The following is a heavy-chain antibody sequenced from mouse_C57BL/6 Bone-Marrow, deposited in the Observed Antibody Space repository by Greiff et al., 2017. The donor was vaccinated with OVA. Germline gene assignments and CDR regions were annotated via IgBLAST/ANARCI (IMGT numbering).Heavy chain of an antibody. CDR2: VYPYNGGT. CDR1: GFTFTDYY. J-gene: IGHJ1*03. Sequence: EVQLQQSGPVLVKPGPSVKISCKASGFTFTDYYMHWVKQSHGKSLEWIGIVYPYNGGTSYNQKFKGKATLTVDTSSSTAYMELNSLTSEDSAVYYCATRYYYGSSYSYWYFDVWGTGTTVTVSS. D-gene: IGHD1-1*01. V-gene: IGHV1-36*01. CDR3: ATRYYYGSSYSYWYFDV.